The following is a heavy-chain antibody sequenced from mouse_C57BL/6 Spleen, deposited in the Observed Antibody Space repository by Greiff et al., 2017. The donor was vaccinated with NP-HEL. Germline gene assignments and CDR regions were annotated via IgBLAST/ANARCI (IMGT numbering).Heavy chain of an antibody. V-gene: IGHV1-72*01. CDR3: ASYYNGSSYDYAMDY. CDR2: IDPNSGGT. CDR1: GYTFTSYW. D-gene: IGHD1-1*01. Sequence: QVQLQQPGAELVKPGASVKLSCKASGYTFTSYWMHWVKQRPGRGLEWIGRIDPNSGGTKYNEKFKSKATLTVDKPSSTAYMQLSSLTSEDSAVYYWASYYNGSSYDYAMDYGGQGTSVTVSS. J-gene: IGHJ4*01.